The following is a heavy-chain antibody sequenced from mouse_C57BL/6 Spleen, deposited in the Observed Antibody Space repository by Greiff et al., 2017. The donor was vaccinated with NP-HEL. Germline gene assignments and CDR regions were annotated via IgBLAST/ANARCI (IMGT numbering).Heavy chain of an antibody. CDR3: ARSRYGTLVV. D-gene: IGHD1-1*02. CDR2: INPNNGGT. Sequence: VQLQQSGPELVKPGASVKISCKASGYTFTDYYMNWVKQSHGKSLEWIGDINPNNGGTSYNQKFKGKATLTADKSSSTAYMELRSLTSDDSAVYYCARSRYGTLVVWGQGTLVTVSA. CDR1: GYTFTDYY. V-gene: IGHV1-26*01. J-gene: IGHJ3*01.